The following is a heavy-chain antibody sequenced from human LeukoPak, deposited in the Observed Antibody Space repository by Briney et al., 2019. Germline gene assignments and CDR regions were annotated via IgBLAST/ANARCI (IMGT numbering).Heavy chain of an antibody. CDR1: GFTFSGSA. J-gene: IGHJ4*02. CDR3: NVVVVAGRWYFDY. CDR2: IRSKANSYAT. V-gene: IGHV3-73*01. D-gene: IGHD2-15*01. Sequence: GGSLRLSCAASGFTFSGSAMHWVRQASGKGLEWVGRIRSKANSYATAHAASVKGRFTISRDDSKNTAYLQMNSLKTEDTAVYYCNVVVVAGRWYFDYWGQGTLVTVSS.